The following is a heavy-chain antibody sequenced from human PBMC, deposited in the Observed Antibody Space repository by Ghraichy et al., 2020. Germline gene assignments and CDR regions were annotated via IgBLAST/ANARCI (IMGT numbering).Heavy chain of an antibody. J-gene: IGHJ4*02. CDR3: ARTLRIVATSGGGY. D-gene: IGHD5-12*01. V-gene: IGHV1-8*01. CDR2: MNPNSGNT. CDR1: GYTFTSYD. Sequence: ASVKVSCKASGYTFTSYDINWVRQATGQGLEWMGWMNPNSGNTGYAQKFQGRVTMTRNTSISTAYMELSSLRSEDTAVYYCARTLRIVATSGGGYWGQGTLVTVSS.